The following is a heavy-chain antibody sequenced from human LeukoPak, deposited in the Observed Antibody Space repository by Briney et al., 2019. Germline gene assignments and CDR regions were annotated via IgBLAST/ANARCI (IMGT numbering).Heavy chain of an antibody. Sequence: GGSLRLSCAASGFTVSTNYMSWVRQAPWKGPEWISIIYSGGRTYYADSVKGRFSISRDNSKNTLYLQINSLRAEDTAIYYCAKDMYTYGSLFDYWGQGTVVTVSS. V-gene: IGHV3-53*01. CDR2: IYSGGRT. CDR3: AKDMYTYGSLFDY. D-gene: IGHD5-18*01. CDR1: GFTVSTNY. J-gene: IGHJ4*02.